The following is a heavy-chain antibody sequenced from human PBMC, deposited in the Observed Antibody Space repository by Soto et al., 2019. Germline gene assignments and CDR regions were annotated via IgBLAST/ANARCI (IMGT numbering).Heavy chain of an antibody. Sequence: SETLSLTCSVSGGTLGSHYWTWIRQPPGKGLEWIGCIYYSGSTNYNPSLKSRVTMSADTSRNQISLRLTSVTAADTAVYYCTRSRWGVLVNDYWGQGTLVTVSS. CDR2: IYYSGST. V-gene: IGHV4-59*08. D-gene: IGHD3-16*02. CDR3: TRSRWGVLVNDY. J-gene: IGHJ4*02. CDR1: GGTLGSHY.